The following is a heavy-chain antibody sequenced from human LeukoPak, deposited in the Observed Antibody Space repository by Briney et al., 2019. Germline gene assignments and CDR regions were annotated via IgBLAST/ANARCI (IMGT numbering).Heavy chain of an antibody. CDR3: ARDFSPYCGGDCYFDAFDV. Sequence: GGSLRLSCAASGFTFSSYGMHWVRQAPGKGLEWVAVISYDGSNKYYADSVKGRFTISRDNAKNSLYLQMNSLRAEDAAVYYCARDFSPYCGGDCYFDAFDVWGQGTVVTVSS. CDR2: ISYDGSNK. V-gene: IGHV3-30*03. D-gene: IGHD2-21*01. J-gene: IGHJ3*01. CDR1: GFTFSSYG.